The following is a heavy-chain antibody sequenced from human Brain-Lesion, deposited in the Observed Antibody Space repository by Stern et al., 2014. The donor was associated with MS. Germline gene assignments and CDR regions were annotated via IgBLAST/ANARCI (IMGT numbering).Heavy chain of an antibody. Sequence: QVQLVQSGAEVKKPGASVTVSCKVSGYTLTELSVHWVRQAPRTGLERMGGFDPDGGETNYAQKFQGRVTMTEDTSTDTAYMELSTVRSEDTAVYYCATLSPGAGGNYYRHFDYWGQGTLVTVSS. CDR2: FDPDGGET. CDR1: GYTLTELS. J-gene: IGHJ4*02. D-gene: IGHD1-26*01. V-gene: IGHV1-24*01. CDR3: ATLSPGAGGNYYRHFDY.